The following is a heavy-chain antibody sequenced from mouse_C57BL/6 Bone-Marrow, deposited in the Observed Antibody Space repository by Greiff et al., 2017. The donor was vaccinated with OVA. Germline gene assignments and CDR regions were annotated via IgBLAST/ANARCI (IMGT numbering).Heavy chain of an antibody. V-gene: IGHV1-59*01. CDR2: IDPSDSYT. D-gene: IGHD2-5*01. J-gene: IGHJ2*01. Sequence: VQLQQSGAELVRPGTSVKLSCKASGYTFTSYWMHWVKQRPGQGLEWIGVIDPSDSYTNYNQKFKGKATLTVDTSSSTAYMQLSSLTSEDSAVYYCAVYSNYGGDYWGQGTTLTVSS. CDR1: GYTFTSYW. CDR3: AVYSNYGGDY.